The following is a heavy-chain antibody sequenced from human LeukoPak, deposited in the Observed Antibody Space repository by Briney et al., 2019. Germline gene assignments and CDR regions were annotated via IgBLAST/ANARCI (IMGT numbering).Heavy chain of an antibody. CDR3: ARHGTRYHYYYMDV. J-gene: IGHJ6*03. CDR2: IYTSGST. D-gene: IGHD1-14*01. CDR1: GVSISSYY. Sequence: KPSETLSLTCTVSGVSISSYYWSWIRQPAGKGLEWIGRIYTSGSTNHNPSLKSRVTMSVDKSKNQLSLKLSSVTAADTAMDYCARHGTRYHYYYMDVWGKGTTVTISS. V-gene: IGHV4-4*07.